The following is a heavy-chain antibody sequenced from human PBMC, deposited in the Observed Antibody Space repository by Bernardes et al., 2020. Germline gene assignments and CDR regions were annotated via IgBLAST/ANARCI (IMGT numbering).Heavy chain of an antibody. J-gene: IGHJ6*02. CDR3: ARGDFYGMDV. Sequence: SEPLSLTCSVSGGSLSRYYWAWIRQPRGKGLEWMGDIYDNGSTKYNPSLKSRVTISVDTSKNQFSLRLTSVTAADTAVYYCARGDFYGMDVWGQGTTVTV. CDR2: IYDNGST. V-gene: IGHV4-59*01. CDR1: GGSLSRYY.